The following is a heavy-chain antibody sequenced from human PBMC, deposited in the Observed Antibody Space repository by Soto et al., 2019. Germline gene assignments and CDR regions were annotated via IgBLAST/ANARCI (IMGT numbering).Heavy chain of an antibody. CDR3: ASITIFGVVTTIDP. CDR2: INHSGST. D-gene: IGHD3-3*01. J-gene: IGHJ5*02. V-gene: IGHV4-34*01. CDR1: GGSFSGYY. Sequence: QVQLQQWGAGLLKPSETLSLTCAVYGGSFSGYYWSWIRQPPGKGLEWIGEINHSGSTNYNPSLKSRVTISVDTSKNQFSLKLSSVTAADKAVYYCASITIFGVVTTIDPWGQGTLVTVSS.